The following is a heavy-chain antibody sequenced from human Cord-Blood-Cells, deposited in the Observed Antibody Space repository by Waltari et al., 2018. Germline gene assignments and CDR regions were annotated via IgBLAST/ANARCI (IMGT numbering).Heavy chain of an antibody. J-gene: IGHJ5*02. CDR2: INPNSGGT. CDR3: ARELDIVVVPAANWFDP. Sequence: QVQLVQSGAAVKKPGASVKVSCKASGYPFTGYYLHWVRQAPGKGLEWMGWINPNSGGTNYAQKFQGRVTMTRDTSISTAYMELSRLRSDDTAVYYCARELDIVVVPAANWFDPWGQGTLVTVSS. CDR1: GYPFTGYY. V-gene: IGHV1-2*02. D-gene: IGHD2-2*03.